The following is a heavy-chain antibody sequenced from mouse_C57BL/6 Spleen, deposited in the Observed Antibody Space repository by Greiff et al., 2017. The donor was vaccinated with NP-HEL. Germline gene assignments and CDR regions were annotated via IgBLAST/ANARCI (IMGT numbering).Heavy chain of an antibody. J-gene: IGHJ4*01. CDR1: GYAFSSSW. CDR3: ARSRDSSYEYYAMDY. D-gene: IGHD2-10*02. V-gene: IGHV1-82*01. Sequence: QVQLQQSGPELVKPGASVKISCKASGYAFSSSWMNWVKQRPGKGLEWIGRIYPGDGDTNYNGQFKGKATLTADKSSSTAYMQLSSLTSEDSAVYFCARSRDSSYEYYAMDYWGQGTSVTVSS. CDR2: IYPGDGDT.